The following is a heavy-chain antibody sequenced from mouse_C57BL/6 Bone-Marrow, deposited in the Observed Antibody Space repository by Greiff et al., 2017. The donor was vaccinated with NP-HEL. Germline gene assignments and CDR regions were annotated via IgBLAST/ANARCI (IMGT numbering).Heavy chain of an antibody. Sequence: QVQLQQSGAELARPGASVKLSCKASGYTFTSYGISWVKQRTGQGLEWIGEIYPRSDNTYYNEKFKGKATLTADKSSSTAYMELRSLTSEDSAVYFCARRGDAQGRPSYFDVWGTGTTVTVSS. V-gene: IGHV1-81*01. CDR1: GYTFTSYG. D-gene: IGHD3-2*02. CDR3: ARRGDAQGRPSYFDV. J-gene: IGHJ1*03. CDR2: IYPRSDNT.